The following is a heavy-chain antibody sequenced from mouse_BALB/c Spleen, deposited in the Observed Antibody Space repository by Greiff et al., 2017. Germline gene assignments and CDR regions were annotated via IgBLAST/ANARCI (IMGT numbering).Heavy chain of an antibody. J-gene: IGHJ4*01. CDR1: GFNIKDYY. Sequence: VQLKQSGAELVGPGALVKLSCKASGFNIKDYYMHWVKQRPEQGLEWIGWIDPENGNTIYDPKFQGKASITADTSSNTAYLQLSSLTSEDTAVYYCARRGYYDYDGYAMDYWGQGTSVTVSS. CDR2: IDPENGNT. D-gene: IGHD2-4*01. V-gene: IGHV14-1*02. CDR3: ARRGYYDYDGYAMDY.